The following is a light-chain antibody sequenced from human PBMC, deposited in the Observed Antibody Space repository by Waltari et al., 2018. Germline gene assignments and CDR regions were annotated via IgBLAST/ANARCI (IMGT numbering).Light chain of an antibody. Sequence: DVQMTQSPSSLSASLGDRVTMTCRPSQDIKLCLDWYQQKPGKSTYHLIYGTFTLQSGVPSRFSGSASGTNFTLTIDSLQPEDFATYYCQQSWHLPPTFGQGTRLDIK. CDR3: QQSWHLPPT. V-gene: IGKV1-39*01. CDR2: GTF. J-gene: IGKJ5*01. CDR1: QDIKLC.